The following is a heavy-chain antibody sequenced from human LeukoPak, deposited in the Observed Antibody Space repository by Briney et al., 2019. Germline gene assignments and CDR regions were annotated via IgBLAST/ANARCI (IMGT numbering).Heavy chain of an antibody. CDR3: ARVQRVVTALDFDY. D-gene: IGHD2-21*02. CDR2: IYYSGST. Sequence: SETLSLTCTISGGPISSGGYYWSWIRQHPVKGLEWIGYIYYSGSTYYNPSLKSRVTISVDTSKNQFSLKLSSVTAADTAVYYCARVQRVVTALDFDYWGQGTLVTVSS. V-gene: IGHV4-31*03. CDR1: GGPISSGGYY. J-gene: IGHJ4*02.